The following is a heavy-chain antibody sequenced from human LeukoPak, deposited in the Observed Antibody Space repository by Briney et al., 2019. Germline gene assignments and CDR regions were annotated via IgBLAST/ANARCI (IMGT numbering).Heavy chain of an antibody. CDR2: VDHTGST. V-gene: IGHV4-59*01. CDR1: DDSITMYY. Sequence: SETLSLTCSVSDDSITMYYWTWIRQPPGKGLEWIGYVDHTGSTNFNPSLNGRVSISRDTSKNLFSLRLRSVTAADTAVYFCARVQTGTTLGEFDYWGQGTLVTVSS. J-gene: IGHJ4*02. CDR3: ARVQTGTTLGEFDY. D-gene: IGHD1-1*01.